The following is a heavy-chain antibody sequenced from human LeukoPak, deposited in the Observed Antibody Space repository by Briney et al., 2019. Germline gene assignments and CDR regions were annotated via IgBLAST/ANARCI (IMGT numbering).Heavy chain of an antibody. CDR3: ARGVLSLDSSGYYPSS. D-gene: IGHD3-22*01. V-gene: IGHV3-74*01. CDR1: GFTFSSNW. J-gene: IGHJ5*02. Sequence: GGSLRLSCAASGFTFSSNWMHWVRQAPGKGLVWVSRINSDGSSTSYADSVKGRFTISRDNAKNTLYLQMNSLRAEDTAVYYCARGVLSLDSSGYYPSSWGQGTLVTVSS. CDR2: INSDGSST.